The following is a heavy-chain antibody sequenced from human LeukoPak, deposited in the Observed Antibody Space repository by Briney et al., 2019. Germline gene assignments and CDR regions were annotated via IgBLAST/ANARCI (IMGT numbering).Heavy chain of an antibody. D-gene: IGHD3-10*01. CDR2: IIHSGST. CDR3: ARGQRRLPMVRGVGPQIWFDP. CDR1: GGSFSSYY. J-gene: IGHJ5*02. V-gene: IGHV4-34*01. Sequence: SETLSLTCAVYGGSFSSYYWTWIRQPPGKGLEWIGEIIHSGSTNYTPSLKSRVSISVDTSKNQFSLKLSSVTAADTAVYYCARGQRRLPMVRGVGPQIWFDPWGQGTLVTVSS.